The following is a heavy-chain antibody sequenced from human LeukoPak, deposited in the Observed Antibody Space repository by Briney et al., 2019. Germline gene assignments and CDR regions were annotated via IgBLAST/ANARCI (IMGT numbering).Heavy chain of an antibody. CDR2: IYHSGST. D-gene: IGHD3-9*01. CDR1: GGSISGSY. CDR3: ARGNYDILTGYYYGMDV. J-gene: IGHJ6*02. Sequence: SETLSLTCTVSGGSISGSYWSWLRQPPGKGLEWIGYIYHSGSTYYNPSLKSRVTISVDRSKNQFSLKLSSVTAADTAVYYCARGNYDILTGYYYGMDVWGQGTTVTVSS. V-gene: IGHV4-59*12.